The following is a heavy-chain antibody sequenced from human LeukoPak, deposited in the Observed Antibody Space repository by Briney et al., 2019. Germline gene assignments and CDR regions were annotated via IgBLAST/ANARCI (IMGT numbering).Heavy chain of an antibody. D-gene: IGHD1-26*01. CDR2: IYPGDSYA. J-gene: IGHJ4*02. V-gene: IGHV5-51*01. CDR3: ARRRDLYSGSYYPFDY. CDR1: GYSFTNYW. Sequence: GESLKIPCKGSGYSFTNYWIGWVRQMPGKGLKWMGIIYPGDSYARYSPSFQGQVTISADKSISTAYLQWSSLKASDTAMYYCARRRDLYSGSYYPFDYWGQGTLVTVSS.